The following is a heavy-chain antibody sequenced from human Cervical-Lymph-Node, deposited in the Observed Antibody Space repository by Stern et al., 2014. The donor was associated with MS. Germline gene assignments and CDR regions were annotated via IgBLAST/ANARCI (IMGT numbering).Heavy chain of an antibody. J-gene: IGHJ1*01. CDR1: GFTFSSFA. V-gene: IGHV3-30*04. CDR3: ARDPITMKVVVKTPYFQR. D-gene: IGHD3-22*01. CDR2: ISYDGSYK. Sequence: VQLVQSGGGVVQPGRSLRLSCAASGFTFSSFAMHWVRQAPGKGLEWGALISYDGSYKYYADSVKGRFTISRDKSKNTLYLQMNSLRAEDTAVYYCARDPITMKVVVKTPYFQRWGQGTLVTVSS.